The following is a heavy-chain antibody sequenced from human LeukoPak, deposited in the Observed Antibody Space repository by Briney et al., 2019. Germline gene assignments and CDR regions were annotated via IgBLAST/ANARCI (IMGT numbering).Heavy chain of an antibody. CDR1: GYTFTSYA. D-gene: IGHD2-15*01. CDR3: ARVDGSPDY. J-gene: IGHJ4*02. V-gene: IGHV1-8*03. CDR2: MNPNSGNT. Sequence: GASVKVSCKASGYTFTSYAMNWVRQAPGQGLEWMGWMNPNSGNTGYAQKFQGRVTITRDTSITTAYMELSSLRSEDTAVYYCARVDGSPDYWGQGTLVTVSS.